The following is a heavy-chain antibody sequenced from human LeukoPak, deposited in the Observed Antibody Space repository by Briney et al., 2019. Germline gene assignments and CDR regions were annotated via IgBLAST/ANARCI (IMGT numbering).Heavy chain of an antibody. CDR2: ISGSGGST. D-gene: IGHD6-13*01. CDR1: GFTFSSYA. CDR3: AKADDIAAAGSPIDY. V-gene: IGHV3-23*01. J-gene: IGHJ4*02. Sequence: GGFLRLSCAASGFTFSSYAMSWVRQAPGKGLGWVSAISGSGGSTYYADSVKGRFTISRDNSKNTLYLQMNSLRAEDTAVYYCAKADDIAAAGSPIDYWGQGTLVTVSS.